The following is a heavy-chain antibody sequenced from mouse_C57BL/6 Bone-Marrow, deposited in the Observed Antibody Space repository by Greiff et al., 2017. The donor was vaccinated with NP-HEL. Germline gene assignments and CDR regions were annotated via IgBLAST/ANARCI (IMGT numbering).Heavy chain of an antibody. CDR2: IRLKSDNYAT. D-gene: IGHD2-4*01. J-gene: IGHJ4*01. CDR3: TDYAGDYYAMDY. Sequence: EVKLQESGGGLVQPGGSMKLSCVASGFTFSNYWMNWVRQSPEKGLEWVAQIRLKSDNYATHYAESVKGRFTISRDDSKSSVYLQMNNLRAEDTGIYYCTDYAGDYYAMDYWGQGTSVTVSS. CDR1: GFTFSNYW. V-gene: IGHV6-3*01.